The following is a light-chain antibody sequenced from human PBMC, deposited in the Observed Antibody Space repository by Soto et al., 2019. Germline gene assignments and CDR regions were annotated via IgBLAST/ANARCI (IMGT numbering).Light chain of an antibody. Sequence: EIVLTQSPGTLSLSPGERATLSCRASQSVSSSYLGWYQQKPGQAPRLLMYGASSRATGIPERFSGSGSGTDFTLTISRLEPEDFAVYYCQQFGISPRTFGQGTKLE. CDR1: QSVSSSY. V-gene: IGKV3-20*01. J-gene: IGKJ2*01. CDR2: GAS. CDR3: QQFGISPRT.